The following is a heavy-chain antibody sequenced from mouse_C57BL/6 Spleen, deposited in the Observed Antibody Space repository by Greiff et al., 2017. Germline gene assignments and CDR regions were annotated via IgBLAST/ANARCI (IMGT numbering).Heavy chain of an antibody. J-gene: IGHJ2*01. CDR3: ARRNYYSNDFDY. CDR2: IDPSDSET. V-gene: IGHV1-52*01. D-gene: IGHD2-5*01. CDR1: GYTFTSYW. Sequence: QVQLKQPGAELVRPGSSVKLSCKASGYTFTSYWMHWVKQRPIQGLEWIGNIDPSDSETHYNQKFKDKATLTVDKSSSTAYMQLSSLTSEDSAVYYCARRNYYSNDFDYWGQGTTLTVSS.